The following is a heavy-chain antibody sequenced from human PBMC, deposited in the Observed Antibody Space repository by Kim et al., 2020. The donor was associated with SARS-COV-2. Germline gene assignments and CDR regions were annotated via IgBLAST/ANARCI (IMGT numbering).Heavy chain of an antibody. CDR3: ARDRDIVVVIAIFSDIDHAYGMDV. D-gene: IGHD2-21*01. CDR2: ISSSSTI. V-gene: IGHV3-48*02. Sequence: GGSLRLSCAASGFTFSSYSMNWVRQAPGKGLEWVSYISSSSTIYYADSVKGRFTISRDNAKSSLYLQMNSLRDEDTAVYYCARDRDIVVVIAIFSDIDHAYGMDVWGQGTTVTVSS. CDR1: GFTFSSYS. J-gene: IGHJ6*02.